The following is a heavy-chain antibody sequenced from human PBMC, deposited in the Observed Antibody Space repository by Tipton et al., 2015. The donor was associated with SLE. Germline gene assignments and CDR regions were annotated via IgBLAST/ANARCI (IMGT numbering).Heavy chain of an antibody. CDR1: GGSFSGYY. CDR2: INHSGST. Sequence: TLSLTCAVYGGSFSGYYWSWIRQPPGKGLEWIGEINHSGSTNYNPSLKSRVTIPVDTSKNQFSLKLSSVTAADTAVYYCARRLTTVTTFAFDYWGQGTLVTVSS. CDR3: ARRLTTVTTFAFDY. J-gene: IGHJ4*02. D-gene: IGHD4-11*01. V-gene: IGHV4-34*01.